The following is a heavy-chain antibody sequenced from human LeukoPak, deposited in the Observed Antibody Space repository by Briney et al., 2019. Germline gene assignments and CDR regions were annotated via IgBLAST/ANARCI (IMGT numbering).Heavy chain of an antibody. CDR3: EKKWGPGMAFYDG. Sequence: GGSLRLSCVASGFSFSTYAMSWVRQAPGKGLEWVSAIYCGGDYMYYADSVKGRFTTSRDNSKRTLYRQMSNLRRVDTAVYYCEKKWGPGMAFYDGWGEETQVTVSS. CDR1: GFSFSTYA. CDR2: IYCGGDYM. D-gene: IGHD3-16*01. V-gene: IGHV3-23*01. J-gene: IGHJ4*02.